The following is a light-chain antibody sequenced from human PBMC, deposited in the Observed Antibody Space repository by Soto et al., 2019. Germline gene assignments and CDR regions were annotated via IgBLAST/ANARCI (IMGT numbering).Light chain of an antibody. CDR3: QKYNSAPRT. V-gene: IGKV1-27*01. CDR2: AAS. Sequence: DIQMTQSPSSLSASVGDRVTITCRASQGISNYLAWYQQKPGKVPKLLIYAASTLQSGVPPRFSGSGFGTDFTLTISSLQPVDVATYYCQKYNSAPRTFGQGTKVEIK. J-gene: IGKJ1*01. CDR1: QGISNY.